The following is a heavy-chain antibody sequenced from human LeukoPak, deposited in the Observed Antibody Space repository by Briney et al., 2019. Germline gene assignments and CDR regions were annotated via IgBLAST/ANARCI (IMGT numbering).Heavy chain of an antibody. J-gene: IGHJ5*02. V-gene: IGHV4-59*01. Sequence: SETLSLTCTLSGGSISSYYWSWIRQPPGKGLEWIGYIYYSGSTNYNPSLKSRVTISVDTSKNQFSLKLSSVTAADTAVYYCARGGSTGTNLNWVDPWGQGTLVTVSS. CDR2: IYYSGST. CDR1: GGSISSYY. D-gene: IGHD1-1*01. CDR3: ARGGSTGTNLNWVDP.